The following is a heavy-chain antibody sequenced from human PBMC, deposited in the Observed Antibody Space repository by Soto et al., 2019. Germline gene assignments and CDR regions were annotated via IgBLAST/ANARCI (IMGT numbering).Heavy chain of an antibody. Sequence: GGSLRLSCVGSGFSFRKYAMNWVRQAPGKGLEWVSGISGSGGSGRGFYADPVKGRFTISRDNSKYTLYLEMNSLRAEDAAVYYCAKDLDDYSSAIDPWGQGTLVTVSS. CDR3: AKDLDDYSSAIDP. D-gene: IGHD4-4*01. J-gene: IGHJ5*02. CDR2: ISGSGGSGRG. V-gene: IGHV3-23*01. CDR1: GFSFRKYA.